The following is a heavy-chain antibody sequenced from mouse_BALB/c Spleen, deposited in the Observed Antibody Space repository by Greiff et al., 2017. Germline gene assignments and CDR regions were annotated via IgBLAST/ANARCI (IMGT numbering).Heavy chain of an antibody. CDR2: IYPGDGDT. V-gene: IGHV1-80*01. Sequence: VQLQQSGAELVRPGSSVKISCKASGYAFSSYWMNWVKQRPGQGLEWIGQIYPGDGDTNYNGKFKGKATLTADKSSSTAYMQLSSLTSEDSAVYFCARRNWDVGYFDYWGQGTTLTVSS. CDR1: GYAFSSYW. J-gene: IGHJ2*01. D-gene: IGHD4-1*01. CDR3: ARRNWDVGYFDY.